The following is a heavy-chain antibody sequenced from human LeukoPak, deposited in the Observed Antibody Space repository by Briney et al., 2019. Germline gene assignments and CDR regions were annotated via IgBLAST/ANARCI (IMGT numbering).Heavy chain of an antibody. J-gene: IGHJ5*02. Sequence: PGGSLRLSCAASGFTFSSYSMNWVRQAPGKGLEWVSYISSSSSTIYYADSVKGRFTISRDNAKNSLYLQMNSLRAEDTAVYYCARGPYSSGAWEEDPNWFDPWGQGTLVTVSS. CDR1: GFTFSSYS. CDR3: ARGPYSSGAWEEDPNWFDP. CDR2: ISSSSSTI. V-gene: IGHV3-48*01. D-gene: IGHD6-19*01.